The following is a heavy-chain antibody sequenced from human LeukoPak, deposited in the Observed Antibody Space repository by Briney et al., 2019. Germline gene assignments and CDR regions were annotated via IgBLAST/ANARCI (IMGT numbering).Heavy chain of an antibody. CDR3: AKHQPKGTQPDYYYYYGMDV. V-gene: IGHV3-7*03. CDR1: GFTFSNYW. D-gene: IGHD1-1*01. Sequence: PGGSLRLSCAASGFTFSNYWMSWVRQAPGKGLEWVANIKEDGSEKYYVDSVKGRFTISRDNARNSLYLQMNSLRAEDTAVYYCAKHQPKGTQPDYYYYYGMDVWGKGTTVTVSS. CDR2: IKEDGSEK. J-gene: IGHJ6*04.